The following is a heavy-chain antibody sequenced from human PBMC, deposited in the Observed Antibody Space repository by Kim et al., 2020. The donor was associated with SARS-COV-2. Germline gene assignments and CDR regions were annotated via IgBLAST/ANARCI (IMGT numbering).Heavy chain of an antibody. V-gene: IGHV4-31*03. CDR2: IYYSGST. D-gene: IGHD3-3*01. J-gene: IGHJ5*02. CDR1: GGSISSGGYY. CDR3: ARTLVGNDFWSDPRGFDP. Sequence: SETLSLTCTVSGGSISSGGYYWSWIRQHPGKGLEWIGYIYYSGSTYYNPSLKSRVTISVDTSKNQFSLKLSSVTAADTAVYYCARTLVGNDFWSDPRGFDPWGQGTLVTVSS.